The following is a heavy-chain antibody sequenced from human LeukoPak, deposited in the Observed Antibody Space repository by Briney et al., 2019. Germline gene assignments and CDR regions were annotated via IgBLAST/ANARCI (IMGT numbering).Heavy chain of an antibody. V-gene: IGHV4-38-2*02. CDR2: IYHSGST. Sequence: PSETLSLTCTVSGYSISSGYYWGWIRQPPGKGLEWIGSIYHSGSTYYNPPLKSRVTISVDTSKNQFSLKLSSVTAADTAVYYCARVPLTYYYDSSGYYDYYFDYWGQGTLVTVSS. CDR1: GYSISSGYY. D-gene: IGHD3-22*01. J-gene: IGHJ4*02. CDR3: ARVPLTYYYDSSGYYDYYFDY.